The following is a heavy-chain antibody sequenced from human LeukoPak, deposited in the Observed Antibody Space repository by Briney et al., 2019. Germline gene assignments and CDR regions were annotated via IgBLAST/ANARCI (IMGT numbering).Heavy chain of an antibody. V-gene: IGHV4-39*07. D-gene: IGHD6-19*01. CDR3: ARRVSSGWYPHDP. CDR1: GGSISSSSYY. J-gene: IGHJ5*02. Sequence: SETLSLTCTVSGGSISSSSYYWGWIRQPPGKGLERIGEINHSGSTNYNPSLKSRVTISVDTSKNQFSLKLSSVTAADTAVYYCARRVSSGWYPHDPWGQGTLVTVSS. CDR2: INHSGST.